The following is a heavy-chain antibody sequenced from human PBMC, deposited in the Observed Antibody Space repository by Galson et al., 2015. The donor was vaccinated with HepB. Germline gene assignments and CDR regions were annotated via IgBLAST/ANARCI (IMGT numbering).Heavy chain of an antibody. Sequence: SLRLSCAASGFTFSSYWMSWVRQAPGKGLEWVANIKQDGSEKYYVDSVKGRFTISRDNAKNSLYLQMNSLRAEDTAVYYCAREGSGYYYEDAFDIWGQGTMVTVSS. CDR2: IKQDGSEK. CDR1: GFTFSSYW. D-gene: IGHD3-22*01. V-gene: IGHV3-7*01. CDR3: AREGSGYYYEDAFDI. J-gene: IGHJ3*02.